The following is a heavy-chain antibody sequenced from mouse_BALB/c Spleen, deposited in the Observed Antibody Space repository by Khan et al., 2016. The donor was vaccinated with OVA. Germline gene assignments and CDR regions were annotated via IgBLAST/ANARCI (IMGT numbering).Heavy chain of an antibody. CDR1: GFSLTNFG. CDR2: IWSGGST. J-gene: IGHJ3*01. CDR3: ARREYLMTWFAY. Sequence: QVQLKQSGPGLVQPSQSLSITCTVSGFSLTNFGVHWVRQSPGNGLEWLGVIWSGGSTDYNAAFKSRLSISKDNSKSQVFFKMNSLQANDTATYYCARREYLMTWFAYWGQGTLVTVSA. V-gene: IGHV2-2*02.